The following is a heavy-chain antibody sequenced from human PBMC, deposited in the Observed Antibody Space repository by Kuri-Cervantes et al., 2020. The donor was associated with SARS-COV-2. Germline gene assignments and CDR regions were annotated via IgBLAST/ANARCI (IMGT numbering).Heavy chain of an antibody. D-gene: IGHD2-15*01. Sequence: SVKVSCKASGGTFSSYAISWVRQAPGQGLEWMGRIIPILGIANYAQKFQGRVTITADKSTSTAYMELSSLRSEDTAVYYCARVFDCSGGSCYRAYYYGMDVWGQGTTVTVSS. V-gene: IGHV1-69*04. CDR3: ARVFDCSGGSCYRAYYYGMDV. CDR2: IIPILGIA. J-gene: IGHJ6*02. CDR1: GGTFSSYA.